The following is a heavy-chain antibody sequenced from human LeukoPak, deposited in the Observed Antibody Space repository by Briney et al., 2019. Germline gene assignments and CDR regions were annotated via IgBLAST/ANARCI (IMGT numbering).Heavy chain of an antibody. CDR1: GFTFNSYE. V-gene: IGHV3-48*03. CDR2: ISSSGSTI. D-gene: IGHD3-22*01. Sequence: GGSLRLSCAASGFTFNSYEMNWVRQAPGKGLEWVSYISSSGSTIYYADSVKGRFTISRDNAKNSLYLQMNSLRAEDTAVYYCARAAIYYDSSGYYYEGGSFDYWGQGTLVTVSS. J-gene: IGHJ4*02. CDR3: ARAAIYYDSSGYYYEGGSFDY.